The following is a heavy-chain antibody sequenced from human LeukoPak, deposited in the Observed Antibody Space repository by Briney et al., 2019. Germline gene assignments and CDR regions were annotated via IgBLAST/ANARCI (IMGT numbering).Heavy chain of an antibody. CDR2: ISAYNGNI. J-gene: IGHJ4*02. D-gene: IGHD3-22*01. Sequence: GSSVKVSCKASGGTFSSYGISWVRQAPGQGLEWMGWISAYNGNINYAQKLQGRVTMTTDTSTSTAYMELRSLRSDDTAVYYCAAGPGGYDSSGYPDYWGQGTLVTVSS. CDR1: GGTFSSYG. V-gene: IGHV1-18*01. CDR3: AAGPGGYDSSGYPDY.